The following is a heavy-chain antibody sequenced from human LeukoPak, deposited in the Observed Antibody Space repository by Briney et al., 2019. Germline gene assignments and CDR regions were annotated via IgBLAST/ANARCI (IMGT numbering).Heavy chain of an antibody. CDR1: RYTFTGYY. J-gene: IGHJ3*01. V-gene: IGHV1-2*06. D-gene: IGHD3-22*01. CDR2: INPNSGGT. Sequence: GASVKVSCKASRYTFTGYYMHWVRQAPGQGLEWMGRINPNSGGTNYAQKFQGRVTMTRDTSISTAYMELSRLRSDDTAVYYCAEHDYYDSSGPGWGQGTMVTVSS. CDR3: AEHDYYDSSGPG.